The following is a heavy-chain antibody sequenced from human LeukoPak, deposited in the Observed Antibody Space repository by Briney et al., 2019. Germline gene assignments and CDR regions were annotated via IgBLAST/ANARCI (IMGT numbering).Heavy chain of an antibody. V-gene: IGHV5-51*01. Sequence: KLGESLKISCKGSGYCFTSYWIGWVRPMPGKGLEWVGIIYPGDSDTRYSQSFQGQVTISADKSISTAYLQWSSLKASDTAMYYCASNTYCSGGSCYWGEEWYFDLWGRGTLVTVSS. D-gene: IGHD2-15*01. CDR2: IYPGDSDT. J-gene: IGHJ2*01. CDR3: ASNTYCSGGSCYWGEEWYFDL. CDR1: GYCFTSYW.